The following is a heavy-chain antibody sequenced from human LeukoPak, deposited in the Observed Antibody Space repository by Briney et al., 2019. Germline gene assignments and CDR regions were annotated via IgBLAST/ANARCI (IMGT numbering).Heavy chain of an antibody. D-gene: IGHD3-3*01. CDR3: ARSIGAWDWYFDL. V-gene: IGHV4-31*03. CDR1: GGSISSGGYY. Sequence: SETLSLTCTVSGGSISSGGYYWSWIRQHPGKGLEWIGYIYYSGSTYYNPSLKSRVTTSVDTSKNQFSLKLSSVTAADTAVYYCARSIGAWDWYFDLWGRGTLVTVSS. J-gene: IGHJ2*01. CDR2: IYYSGST.